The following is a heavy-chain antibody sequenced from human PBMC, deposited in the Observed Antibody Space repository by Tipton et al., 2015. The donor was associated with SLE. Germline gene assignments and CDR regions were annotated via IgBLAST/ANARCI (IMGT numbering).Heavy chain of an antibody. CDR2: ISISGDSI. D-gene: IGHD7-27*01. CDR1: GFTFSSYE. J-gene: IGHJ4*02. CDR3: AREDWGRGVDY. V-gene: IGHV3-48*03. Sequence: SLRLSCAASGFTFSSYEMNWFRQAPGQGLEWISHISISGDSIYYANSVLGRFTISRDNAKNSLFLHISSLRAEDTATYYCAREDWGRGVDYWGQGTLVTVSS.